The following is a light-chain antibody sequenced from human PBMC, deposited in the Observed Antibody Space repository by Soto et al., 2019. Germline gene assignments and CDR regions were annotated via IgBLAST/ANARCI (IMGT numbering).Light chain of an antibody. CDR2: GNS. V-gene: IGLV1-40*01. Sequence: QSVLTQPPSASGTPGQRVTISCTGSSSNIGAGYDVHWYQQLPGTATKLLIYGNSNRPSGVPDRFSCSKSGTSASLAITGLQAEDEADYYCQSYDGSLSGSRVFGGGTQLTVL. CDR3: QSYDGSLSGSRV. CDR1: SSNIGAGYD. J-gene: IGLJ7*01.